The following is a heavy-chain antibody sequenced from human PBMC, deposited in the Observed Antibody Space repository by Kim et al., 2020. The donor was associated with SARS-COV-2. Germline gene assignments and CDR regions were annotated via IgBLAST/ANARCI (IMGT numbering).Heavy chain of an antibody. V-gene: IGHV3-9*01. CDR2: ISWNSGSI. CDR1: GFTFDDYA. CDR3: AKAQAYSSSSGFDY. J-gene: IGHJ4*02. Sequence: LSLTCAASGFTFDDYAMHWVRQAPGKGLEWVSGISWNSGSIGYADSVKGRFTISRDNAKNSLYLQMNSLRAEDTALYYCAKAQAYSSSSGFDYWGQG. D-gene: IGHD6-6*01.